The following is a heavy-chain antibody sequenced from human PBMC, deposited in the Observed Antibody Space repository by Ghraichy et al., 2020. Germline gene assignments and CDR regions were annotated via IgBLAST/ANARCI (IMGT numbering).Heavy chain of an antibody. D-gene: IGHD2-2*01. Sequence: GESLNISCAASGFTFSSYWMHWVRQAPGTGLVWVSRINSDGSSTDYADSVKGRFTISRDNAKNTLYLQMNSLRAEDTAVYYCARAGGPYCTSNSCYDYFDYWGQGALVTVSS. V-gene: IGHV3-74*01. CDR2: INSDGSST. CDR1: GFTFSSYW. CDR3: ARAGGPYCTSNSCYDYFDY. J-gene: IGHJ4*02.